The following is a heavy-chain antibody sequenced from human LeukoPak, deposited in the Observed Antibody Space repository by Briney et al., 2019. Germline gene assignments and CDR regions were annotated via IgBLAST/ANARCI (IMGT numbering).Heavy chain of an antibody. CDR2: IYHSGST. CDR1: GFTFSSYAM. D-gene: IGHD6-13*01. CDR3: ASSDSSSWYYPAQTEYFYH. Sequence: GSLRLSCAASGFTFSSYAMSWVRQAPGKGLEWIGEIYHSGSTNYNPSLKSRVTISVDKSKNQFSLKLSSVTAADTAVYYCASSDSSSWYYPAQTEYFYHWGQGTLVIVSS. V-gene: IGHV4-4*02. J-gene: IGHJ1*01.